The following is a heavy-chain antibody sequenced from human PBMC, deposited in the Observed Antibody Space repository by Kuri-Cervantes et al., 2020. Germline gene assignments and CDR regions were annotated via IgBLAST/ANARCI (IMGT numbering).Heavy chain of an antibody. CDR2: INDDGSST. CDR1: GFTLNNYW. J-gene: IGHJ6*03. D-gene: IGHD3-22*01. V-gene: IGHV3-74*01. Sequence: GESLKISCAASGFTLNNYWMHWVRQAPGKGLVWVSRINDDGSSTIYADSVKGRFTISRDNSKNTLYLQMNSLRAEDTAVYYCAQSSRYQFDDSGSYSYYYYFYMDVWGKGNTVTVSS. CDR3: AQSSRYQFDDSGSYSYYYYFYMDV.